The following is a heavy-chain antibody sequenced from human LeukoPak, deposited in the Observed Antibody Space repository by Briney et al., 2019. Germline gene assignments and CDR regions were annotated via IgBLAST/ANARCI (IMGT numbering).Heavy chain of an antibody. V-gene: IGHV3-21*01. CDR1: GFTFSSYS. D-gene: IGHD3-22*01. CDR2: ISSSSSYI. CDR3: ARVRRYYYDSSGYPYNWFDP. Sequence: GGSLRLSCAASGFTFSSYSMNWVRQAPGKGLEWVSSISSSSSYIYYADSVKGRFTISRDNAKNSLYLQMNSLRAEDTAVYYCARVRRYYYDSSGYPYNWFDPWGQGTLVTVSS. J-gene: IGHJ5*02.